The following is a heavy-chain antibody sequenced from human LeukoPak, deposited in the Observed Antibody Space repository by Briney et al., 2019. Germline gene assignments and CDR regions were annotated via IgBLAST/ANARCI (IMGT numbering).Heavy chain of an antibody. Sequence: SETRSLTCTVSGASISSWYWSWIRQPPGKGLEWIGYIYSSGSTNYNPSLKSRVTISVDTSKNQFSLKLSSVTAADTVVYYCARVESTRAIDYWGQGTLVTVSS. D-gene: IGHD2-2*01. CDR3: ARVESTRAIDY. CDR1: GASISSWY. J-gene: IGHJ4*02. CDR2: IYSSGST. V-gene: IGHV4-59*01.